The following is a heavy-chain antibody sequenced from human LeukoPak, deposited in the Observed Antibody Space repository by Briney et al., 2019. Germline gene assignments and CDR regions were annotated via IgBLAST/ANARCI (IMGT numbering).Heavy chain of an antibody. V-gene: IGHV3-48*01. CDR3: AGPRCSNGLFDY. CDR1: GFSFNNYN. J-gene: IGHJ4*02. CDR2: ISDSSDTT. D-gene: IGHD2-8*01. Sequence: GGSLRLSCTASGFSFNNYNMNWVRQAPGKGLEWVSYISDSSDTTYYADSVGGRFTISRDNAKNSLFLQMNSLRAEDTAVYYCAGPRCSNGLFDYWGQGTLVTVSS.